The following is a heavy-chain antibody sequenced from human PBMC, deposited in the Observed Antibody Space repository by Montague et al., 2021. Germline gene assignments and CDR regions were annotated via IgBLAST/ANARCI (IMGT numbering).Heavy chain of an antibody. D-gene: IGHD3-10*01. CDR1: GGSFTGNY. V-gene: IGHV4-34*01. Sequence: SETLSLTCAVYGGSFTGNYWSWIRQSPGKGLEWIGEIDHKETVTLNPSLKSRVIISLDTSKNHCSLNMTSVTAAATATYYCARGPRGYGSGSRFDPWGQGTLIVVSS. J-gene: IGHJ5*02. CDR3: ARGPRGYGSGSRFDP. CDR2: IDHKETV.